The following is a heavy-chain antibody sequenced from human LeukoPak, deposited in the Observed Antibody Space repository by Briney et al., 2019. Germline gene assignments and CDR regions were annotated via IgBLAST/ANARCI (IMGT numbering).Heavy chain of an antibody. V-gene: IGHV3-23*01. D-gene: IGHD3-22*01. CDR3: AKDKPAYYYDSSGYYSGFDY. CDR1: GFTFSSYA. J-gene: IGHJ4*02. CDR2: ISGSGGST. Sequence: PGGSLRLSCAASGFTFSSYAMSWVRQAPGKGLEWVSAISGSGGSTYYADSVKGRFTISRDNSKNTLYLQMNSLRAEVTAVYYCAKDKPAYYYDSSGYYSGFDYWGQGTLVTVSS.